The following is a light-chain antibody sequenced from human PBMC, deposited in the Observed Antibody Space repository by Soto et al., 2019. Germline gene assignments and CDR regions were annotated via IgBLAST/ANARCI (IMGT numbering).Light chain of an antibody. Sequence: EIVLTQSPGTLSLSPGERATLSCRASQSVSSSYSAWYQQKPGQAPRLLIYGASSSRATGIPDRFSGSGSGTDFTLTISRLEPEDFAVYYCQQYGSSPWTFGQGTRWIS. CDR1: QSVSSSY. V-gene: IGKV3-20*01. CDR2: GASS. J-gene: IGKJ1*01. CDR3: QQYGSSPWT.